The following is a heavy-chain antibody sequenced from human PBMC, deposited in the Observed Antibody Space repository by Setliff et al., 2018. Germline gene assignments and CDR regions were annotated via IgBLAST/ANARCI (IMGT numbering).Heavy chain of an antibody. J-gene: IGHJ3*02. V-gene: IGHV1-18*01. CDR2: ISGYNGNT. CDR1: GYTFSRNY. D-gene: IGHD3-22*01. Sequence: ASVKVSCKAYGYTFSRNYITWVRQAPGRGLEWMGWISGYNGNTNYAQKLQGRVTMTTDTSTSTAYMELRSLRSDDTAVYYCARDSSGYMAFDIWGQGTMVTVSS. CDR3: ARDSSGYMAFDI.